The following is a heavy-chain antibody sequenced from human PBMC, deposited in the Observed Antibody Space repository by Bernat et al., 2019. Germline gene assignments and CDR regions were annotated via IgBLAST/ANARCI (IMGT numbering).Heavy chain of an antibody. V-gene: IGHV3-48*03. CDR3: ARVLFYGDYEEAAFDI. CDR1: GFTFSSYE. J-gene: IGHJ3*02. D-gene: IGHD4-17*01. CDR2: ISSSGSTI. Sequence: EVQLVESGGGLVQPGGSPRLSCAASGFTFSSYEMNWVRQAPGKGLEWVSYISSSGSTIYYADSVKGRFTISRDNAKNSLYLQMNSLRAEDTAVYYCARVLFYGDYEEAAFDIWGQGTMVTVSS.